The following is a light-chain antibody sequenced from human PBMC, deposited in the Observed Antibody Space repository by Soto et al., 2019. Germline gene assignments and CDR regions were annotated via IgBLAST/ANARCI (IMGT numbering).Light chain of an antibody. CDR3: QQLNGSPWT. J-gene: IGKJ1*01. Sequence: DIQMTQSPSSLSASVGDRVTITCRASQSISSYLNWYQQKPGKAPKLLIYAASSLQSGVPSRFSGSGSGTDYTLTIGSLQPEDFATYYCQQLNGSPWTFGQGTKVDIK. CDR2: AAS. V-gene: IGKV1-39*01. CDR1: QSISSY.